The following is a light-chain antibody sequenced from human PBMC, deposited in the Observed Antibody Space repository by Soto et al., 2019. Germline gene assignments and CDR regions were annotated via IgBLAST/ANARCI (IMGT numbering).Light chain of an antibody. J-gene: IGLJ1*01. CDR3: CSYAGSYSYV. CDR2: DVS. V-gene: IGLV2-11*01. CDR1: SSDVGGYNY. Sequence: QSALTQPRSVSGSPGQSVTISCTGTSSDVGGYNYVSWYQQHPGKAPKLMIYDVSKRPSGVPDRFSGSNSGNTASLTISALQQEDEAAYYCCSYAGSYSYVFGAGTKVTVL.